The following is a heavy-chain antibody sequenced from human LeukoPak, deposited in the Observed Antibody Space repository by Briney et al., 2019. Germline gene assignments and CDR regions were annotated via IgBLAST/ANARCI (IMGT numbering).Heavy chain of an antibody. Sequence: GASVKVSCKVSGYTPTELSMHWVRQAPGKGLGWMGGFDPEDGETIYAQKFQGRVTMTEDTSTDTAYMELSSLRSEDTAVYYCATVRYCSSTSCYFDWFDPWGQGTLVTVSS. CDR2: FDPEDGET. V-gene: IGHV1-24*01. CDR1: GYTPTELS. J-gene: IGHJ5*02. D-gene: IGHD2-2*01. CDR3: ATVRYCSSTSCYFDWFDP.